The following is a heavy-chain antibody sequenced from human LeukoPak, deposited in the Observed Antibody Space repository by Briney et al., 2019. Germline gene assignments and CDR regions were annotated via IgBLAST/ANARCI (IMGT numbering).Heavy chain of an antibody. CDR3: ARVRTGGYDYFYYYMDV. D-gene: IGHD5-12*01. CDR2: IIPIFGTA. J-gene: IGHJ6*03. CDR1: GGTFSSYA. Sequence: RASVKVSCKAPGGTFSSYAISWVRQAPGQGLEWMGGIIPIFGTANYAQKFQGRVTITTDESTSTAYMELSSLRSEDTAVYYCARVRTGGYDYFYYYMDVWGKGTTVTVSS. V-gene: IGHV1-69*05.